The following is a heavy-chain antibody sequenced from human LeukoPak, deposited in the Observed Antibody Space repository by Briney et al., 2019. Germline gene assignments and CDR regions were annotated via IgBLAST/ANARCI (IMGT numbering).Heavy chain of an antibody. Sequence: GGSLRLSCAASGFIFSSDTMSWVRQAPGKGLEWVSSISSSSSYTYYDDSLKGRFTISRDNAKNSVYLQMNSLRAEDTAVYYCARGYDFWSGYYPYNFDYWGQGTLVTVSS. V-gene: IGHV3-21*06. D-gene: IGHD3-3*01. J-gene: IGHJ4*02. CDR3: ARGYDFWSGYYPYNFDY. CDR1: GFIFSSDT. CDR2: ISSSSSYT.